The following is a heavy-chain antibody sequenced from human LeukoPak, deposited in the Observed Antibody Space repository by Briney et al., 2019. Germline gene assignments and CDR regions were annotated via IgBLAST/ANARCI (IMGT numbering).Heavy chain of an antibody. CDR2: ISGSGTTI. V-gene: IGHV3-48*03. D-gene: IGHD1-26*01. CDR3: ARGLQISGSYYRYFDN. J-gene: IGHJ4*02. Sequence: GGSLRLSCAASGFSFSSYEMNWVRQAPGKGLEWVSYISGSGTTIYYADSVKGRFTISRDNAENSLYLQMNSLRAEDTAVYYCARGLQISGSYYRYFDNWGQGTLVTVSS. CDR1: GFSFSSYE.